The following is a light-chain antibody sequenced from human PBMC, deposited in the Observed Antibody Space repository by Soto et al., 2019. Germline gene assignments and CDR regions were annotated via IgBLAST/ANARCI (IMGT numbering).Light chain of an antibody. CDR3: ETWDINTHVV. CDR2: LEGSGSF. CDR1: SGHSSYI. J-gene: IGLJ2*01. V-gene: IGLV4-60*02. Sequence: QSVLTQSSSASASLGSSVKLTCTLSSGHSSYIIAWDQQQPGKAPRYLMNLEGSGSFNKGSGVPDRFSGSSSGADRYLTISNLQFEDEADYYCETWDINTHVVFGGGTKLTVL.